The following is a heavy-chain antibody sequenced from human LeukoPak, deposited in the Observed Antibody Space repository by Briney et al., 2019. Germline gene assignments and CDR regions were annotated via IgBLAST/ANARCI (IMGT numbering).Heavy chain of an antibody. V-gene: IGHV1-18*01. J-gene: IGHJ3*02. CDR2: ISAYNGNT. CDR1: GYTFTSYG. CDR3: ARPEVGANYDAFDI. Sequence: ASVTVSCKASGYTFTSYGISWVRQAPGQGLEWMGWISAYNGNTNYAQKLQGRVTMTTDTSTSTAYMELRSLRSDDTAVYYCARPEVGANYDAFDIWGQGTMVTVSS. D-gene: IGHD1-26*01.